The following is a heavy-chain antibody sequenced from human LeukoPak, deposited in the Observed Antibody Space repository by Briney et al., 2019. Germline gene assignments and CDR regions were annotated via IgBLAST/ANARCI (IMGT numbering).Heavy chain of an antibody. Sequence: GESLKISCKGSGYSFTSYWIVWVRQMPGKGLEWMGIIYPGDSHTRYSPSFQGQVTISADKSISTAYLQWSSLKASDTAMYYCARQEVTTSLPFGMDVWGQGTTVTVSS. CDR1: GYSFTSYW. CDR3: ARQEVTTSLPFGMDV. J-gene: IGHJ6*02. CDR2: IYPGDSHT. D-gene: IGHD4-17*01. V-gene: IGHV5-51*01.